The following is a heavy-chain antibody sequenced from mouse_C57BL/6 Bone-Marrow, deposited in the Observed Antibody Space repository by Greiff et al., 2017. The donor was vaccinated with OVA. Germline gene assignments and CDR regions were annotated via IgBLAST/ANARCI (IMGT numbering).Heavy chain of an antibody. V-gene: IGHV1-53*01. CDR2: INPSNGGT. D-gene: IGHD3-2*02. Sequence: VQLQQPGTELVKPGASVKLSCKASGYTFTSYWMHWVTQRPGQGLEWIGNINPSNGGTNYNEKFKSKATLTVDKSSSTAYMQLSSLTSEDSAVYYCARGDSSGPYYYARDYWGQGTSVTVSS. CDR3: ARGDSSGPYYYARDY. J-gene: IGHJ4*01. CDR1: GYTFTSYW.